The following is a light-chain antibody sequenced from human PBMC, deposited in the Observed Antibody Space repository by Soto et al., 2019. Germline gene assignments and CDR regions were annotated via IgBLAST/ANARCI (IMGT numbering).Light chain of an antibody. Sequence: QSVLSQPASVSGSPGQSITISCIGTSSDVDYYKYVSWYQHHPGKAPKLLIYDVSLRPSGVSSRFSGSKSGNTASLTISGLPTDDEDVYYCSSYTRSSPVFGTGTKVTVL. CDR1: SSDVDYYKY. V-gene: IGLV2-14*01. CDR3: SSYTRSSPV. CDR2: DVS. J-gene: IGLJ1*01.